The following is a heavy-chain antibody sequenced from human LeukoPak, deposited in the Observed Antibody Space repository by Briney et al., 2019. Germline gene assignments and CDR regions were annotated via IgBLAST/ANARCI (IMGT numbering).Heavy chain of an antibody. J-gene: IGHJ4*02. D-gene: IGHD6-13*01. CDR1: GGSISSYY. CDR3: TRSVDSTSWFDF. V-gene: IGHV4-4*07. CDR2: IYGSGST. Sequence: SETLSLTCTVSGGSISSYYWSWIRQPAGKGPEWIGHIYGSGSTHYKSSLKSRVTMSLDTSNNEFSLRLTSVTAADTAVYYCTRSVDSTSWFDFWGQGTLITVSS.